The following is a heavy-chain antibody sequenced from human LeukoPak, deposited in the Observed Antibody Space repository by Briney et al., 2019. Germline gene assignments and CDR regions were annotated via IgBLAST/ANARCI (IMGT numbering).Heavy chain of an antibody. CDR1: GFTFSNNG. CDR2: ISYDGSRK. J-gene: IGHJ3*02. V-gene: IGHV3-30*04. Sequence: GGSLRLSCAASGFTFSNNGMHWVRQAPGKGLEGVAVISYDGSRKYYADSVKGRFTVSRDNSKNTLYLQMNSLRPEDTAVYYCAREDDLMVVSGAAFDIWGQGTMVTVSS. CDR3: AREDDLMVVSGAAFDI. D-gene: IGHD2-8*01.